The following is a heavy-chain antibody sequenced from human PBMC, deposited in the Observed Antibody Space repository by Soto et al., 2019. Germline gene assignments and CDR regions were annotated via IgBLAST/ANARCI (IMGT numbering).Heavy chain of an antibody. CDR1: GYTFTSYY. Sequence: QVQLVQSGAEVKKPGASVKVSCKASGYTFTSYYMHWVRQAPGQGLEWMGIINPSGGSTSYAQKFQGRVTMTRDTSTSTVYMELSSLRSEDTAVYYCARDVGDCSGGSCYSRDYWGQGTLVTVSS. CDR2: INPSGGST. D-gene: IGHD2-15*01. V-gene: IGHV1-46*01. CDR3: ARDVGDCSGGSCYSRDY. J-gene: IGHJ4*02.